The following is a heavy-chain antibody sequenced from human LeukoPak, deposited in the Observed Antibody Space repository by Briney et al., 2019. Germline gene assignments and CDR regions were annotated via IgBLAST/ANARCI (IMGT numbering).Heavy chain of an antibody. CDR3: ARSPSDYCSGGSCYSIYYYYMDV. CDR2: ISWNSGSI. V-gene: IGHV3-9*01. Sequence: PGGSLRLSCAASGFTFDDYAMHWVRQAPGKGLEWVSGISWNSGSIGYADSVKGRFTISRDNAKNSLYLQMNSLRAEDTAVYYCARSPSDYCSGGSCYSIYYYYMDVWGKGTTVTVSS. CDR1: GFTFDDYA. D-gene: IGHD2-15*01. J-gene: IGHJ6*03.